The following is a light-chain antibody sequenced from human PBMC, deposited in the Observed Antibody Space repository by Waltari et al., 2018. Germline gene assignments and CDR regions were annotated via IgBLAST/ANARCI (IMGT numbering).Light chain of an antibody. CDR2: GND. CDR1: YSNIGSRA. CDR3: ATWDDSLNWV. Sequence: QSALTQPPSVSGTPRQRVTISCSGSYSNIGSRAVTWYQQLPGTAPKLLIYGNDHRPSGVPDRFSGSKSGTSASLAISGLQSEDEADYYCATWDDSLNWVFGGGTKLTVL. J-gene: IGLJ3*02. V-gene: IGLV1-44*01.